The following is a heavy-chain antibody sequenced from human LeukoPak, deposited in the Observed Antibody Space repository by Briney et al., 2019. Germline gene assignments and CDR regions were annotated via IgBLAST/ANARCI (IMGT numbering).Heavy chain of an antibody. CDR2: ISSSSSYI. CDR1: GVTFSSYS. J-gene: IGHJ3*02. Sequence: NPGGSLRLSCAAPGVTFSSYSMNWVRQAPGKGLEWVSSISSSSSYIYYADSVKGRFTISRDNAKNSLYLQMNSLRAEDTAVYYCARERDASDAFDIWGQGTMVTVSS. V-gene: IGHV3-21*01. CDR3: ARERDASDAFDI. D-gene: IGHD5-24*01.